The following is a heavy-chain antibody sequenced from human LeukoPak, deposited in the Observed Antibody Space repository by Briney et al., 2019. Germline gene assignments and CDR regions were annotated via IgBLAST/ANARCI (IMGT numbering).Heavy chain of an antibody. D-gene: IGHD2-15*01. CDR2: FDPEDGET. CDR1: GYTLTELS. V-gene: IGHV1-24*01. CDR3: ATGVGWGCGGSCYWFDP. Sequence: ASVKVSCKVSGYTLTELSMHWVRQAPGKGLEWMGGFDPEDGETIYAQKFQGRVTMTEDTSTDTAYMELSSLRSEDTAVYYCATGVGWGCGGSCYWFDPWGQGTLVTVSS. J-gene: IGHJ5*02.